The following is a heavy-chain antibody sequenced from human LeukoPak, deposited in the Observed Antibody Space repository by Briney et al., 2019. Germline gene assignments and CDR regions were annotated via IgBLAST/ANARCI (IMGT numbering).Heavy chain of an antibody. J-gene: IGHJ1*01. V-gene: IGHV4-61*02. CDR3: ARENWNSGGYFQH. CDR2: IYTSGST. CDR1: GGSISSGSYY. D-gene: IGHD1-7*01. Sequence: SETLSLTCTVSGGSISSGSYYWSWIRQPAGKGLEWIGRIYTSGSTNYNPSLKSRVTISVDTSKNQFSLKLSSVTAADTAVYYCARENWNSGGYFQHWGQGTLVTVSS.